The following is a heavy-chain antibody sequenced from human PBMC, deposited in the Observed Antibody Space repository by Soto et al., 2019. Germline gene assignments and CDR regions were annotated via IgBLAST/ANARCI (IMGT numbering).Heavy chain of an antibody. D-gene: IGHD3-10*01. CDR1: GFTFSSFA. J-gene: IGHJ6*02. CDR2: ISGSGGST. CDR3: TRGPFFYGSGSSTTGVYIALDC. V-gene: IGHV3-23*01. Sequence: GGSLRLSWAASGFTFSSFARSWVRQAPGTGLDWVSAISGSGGSTYSADSVKGRFTISRDNSKNTLYLQMNSLRAEDTAVYYCTRGPFFYGSGSSTTGVYIALDCWGQGTTVTVSS.